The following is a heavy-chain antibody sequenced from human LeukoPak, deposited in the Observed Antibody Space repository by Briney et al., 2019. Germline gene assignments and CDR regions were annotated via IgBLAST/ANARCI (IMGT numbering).Heavy chain of an antibody. Sequence: GVSLRLSCAASGFTFSSYGMHWVRQAPGKGLEWVAVISYDGSNKYYADSVKGRFTISRDNSKNTLYLQMNSLRAEDTAVYYCAKDRIGYCSGGSCYSGVPPAYYYYGMDVWGQGTTVTVSS. J-gene: IGHJ6*02. CDR1: GFTFSSYG. V-gene: IGHV3-30*18. CDR2: ISYDGSNK. CDR3: AKDRIGYCSGGSCYSGVPPAYYYYGMDV. D-gene: IGHD2-15*01.